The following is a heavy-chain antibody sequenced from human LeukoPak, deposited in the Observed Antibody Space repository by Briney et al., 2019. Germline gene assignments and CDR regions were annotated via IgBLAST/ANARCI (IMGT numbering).Heavy chain of an antibody. V-gene: IGHV4-34*01. J-gene: IGHJ5*02. CDR1: GGSFSGYY. CDR2: INHSGST. Sequence: SETLSLTCAVYGGSFSGYYWSWIRQPPGKGLEWVGEINHSGSTNYNPSLKSRVTISVDTSKNQFSLKLSSVTAADTAVYYCARVRNWFDPWGQGTLVTVSS. CDR3: ARVRNWFDP.